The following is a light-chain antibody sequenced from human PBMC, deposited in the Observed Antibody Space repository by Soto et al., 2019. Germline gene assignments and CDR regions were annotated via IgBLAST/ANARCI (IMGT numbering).Light chain of an antibody. Sequence: QSVLTQPASVSGSPGQSITISCTGTSSDVGGYNYVSWYQQHPGKAPKLMIYDVSNRPSGVSNRFSGSKSGNTASLTISELQAEDEADFYCSSYTSSSTDVVFGGGTKVTVL. V-gene: IGLV2-14*01. CDR1: SSDVGGYNY. CDR3: SSYTSSSTDVV. CDR2: DVS. J-gene: IGLJ2*01.